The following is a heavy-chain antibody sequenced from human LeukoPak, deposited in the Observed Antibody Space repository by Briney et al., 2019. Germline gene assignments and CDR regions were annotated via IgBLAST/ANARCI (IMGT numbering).Heavy chain of an antibody. D-gene: IGHD3-9*01. CDR1: GFTFSSYE. V-gene: IGHV3-7*04. J-gene: IGHJ4*02. Sequence: GGSLRLSCAASGFTFSSYEMNWVRQAPGKGLEWVATIKNGGSEKNYVDSVKGRFTISRDNAKNSLYLQMSGLRAEDTAVYFCATADWFSFDFWGQGTLVTVSS. CDR2: IKNGGSEK. CDR3: ATADWFSFDF.